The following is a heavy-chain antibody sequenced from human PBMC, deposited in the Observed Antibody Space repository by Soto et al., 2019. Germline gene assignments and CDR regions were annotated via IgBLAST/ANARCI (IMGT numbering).Heavy chain of an antibody. D-gene: IGHD3-10*01. CDR1: GGTFSSYT. J-gene: IGHJ6*03. CDR3: ARVRGVIPGYYYMDV. V-gene: IGHV1-69*02. Sequence: QVQLVQSGAEVKKPGSSVKVSCKASGGTFSSYTISWVRQAPGQGLEWMGRIIPILGIANYARKFQGRVTITADKSTSTAYMELSSLRSEDTAVYYCARVRGVIPGYYYMDVWGKGTTVTVSS. CDR2: IIPILGIA.